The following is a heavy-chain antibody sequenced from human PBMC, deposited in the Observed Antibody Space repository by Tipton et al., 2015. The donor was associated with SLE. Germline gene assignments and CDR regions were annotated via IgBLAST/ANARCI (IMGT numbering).Heavy chain of an antibody. Sequence: TLSLTCAVSGYSISSGYYWGWIRQPPGKGLEWIGSIYHSGSTYYNPSLKSRVTISVDTSKNQFSLKLSSVTAADTAEYYCARDRSIAAAGNYFDYWGQGTLVTVSS. V-gene: IGHV4-38-2*02. CDR2: IYHSGST. CDR1: GYSISSGYY. J-gene: IGHJ4*02. D-gene: IGHD6-13*01. CDR3: ARDRSIAAAGNYFDY.